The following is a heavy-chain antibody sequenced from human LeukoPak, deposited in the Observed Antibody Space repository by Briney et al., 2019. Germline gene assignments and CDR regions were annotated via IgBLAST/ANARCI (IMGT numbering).Heavy chain of an antibody. CDR3: ARSNHFWSGFLDT. CDR1: GGSISSYY. Sequence: PSETLSLTCTVSGGSISSYYWSWIRQPPGKGLEWIGYIYYSGSTNYNPSLKSRVTISVDTSKNQFSLKLSSVTAADTAVYFCARSNHFWSGFLDTWGQGTLVTVSS. V-gene: IGHV4-59*01. CDR2: IYYSGST. D-gene: IGHD3-3*02. J-gene: IGHJ4*02.